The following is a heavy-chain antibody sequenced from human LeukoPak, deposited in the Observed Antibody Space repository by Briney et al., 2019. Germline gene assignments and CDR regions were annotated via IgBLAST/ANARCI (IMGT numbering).Heavy chain of an antibody. Sequence: GVSLRLSCAASGFTFSSYSMNWVRQAPGKGLEWISYISSSSSAIYYADSVKGRFTISRDNAKNSLYLQMNSLRGEDTAVYYCVRDRFYSFDYWGQGTLVTVSS. J-gene: IGHJ4*02. CDR3: VRDRFYSFDY. V-gene: IGHV3-48*01. CDR2: ISSSSSAI. CDR1: GFTFSSYS.